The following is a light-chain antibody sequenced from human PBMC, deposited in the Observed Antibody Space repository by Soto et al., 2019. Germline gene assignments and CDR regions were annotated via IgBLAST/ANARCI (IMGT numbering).Light chain of an antibody. CDR1: QSVSSR. Sequence: EIVLTQSPATLSLSPGERATLSCRASQSVSSRLAWYQQKPGQAPRLLISGASSRATGIPDGFSGSGSGTDFTLTISRLEPEDFALYYCQHYVERSPITFGQGTRLEIK. CDR2: GAS. CDR3: QHYVERSPIT. V-gene: IGKV3-20*01. J-gene: IGKJ5*01.